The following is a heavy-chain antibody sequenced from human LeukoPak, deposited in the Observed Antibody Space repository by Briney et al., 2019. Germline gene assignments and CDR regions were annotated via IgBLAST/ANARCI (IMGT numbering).Heavy chain of an antibody. J-gene: IGHJ4*02. Sequence: SVKVSCKASGGTFSSYAISWVRQAPGQGLEWMGGIIPIFGTANYAQKFQGRVTITADESTSTAYMELSSLRSEDTAVYYCARTFYGSGSYYKFFHWGQGTLVTVSS. CDR2: IIPIFGTA. V-gene: IGHV1-69*13. CDR1: GGTFSSYA. CDR3: ARTFYGSGSYYKFFH. D-gene: IGHD3-10*01.